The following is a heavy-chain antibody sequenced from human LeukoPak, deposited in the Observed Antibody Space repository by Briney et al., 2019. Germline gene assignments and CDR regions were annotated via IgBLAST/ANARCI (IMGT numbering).Heavy chain of an antibody. CDR1: GGSISSYY. CDR2: IYYSGST. J-gene: IGHJ4*02. V-gene: IGHV4-59*01. Sequence: KPSETLSLTCTVSGGSISSYYWSWIRQPPGKGLEWIGYIYYSGSTNYNPSLKSRVTISVDTSKNQFSLKLSSVTAADTAVYYCARGGLSAAAGMSPLDYWGQGTLVTVSS. D-gene: IGHD6-13*01. CDR3: ARGGLSAAAGMSPLDY.